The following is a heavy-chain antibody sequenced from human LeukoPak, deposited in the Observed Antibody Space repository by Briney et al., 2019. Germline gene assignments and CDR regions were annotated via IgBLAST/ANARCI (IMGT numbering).Heavy chain of an antibody. D-gene: IGHD2-21*01. CDR2: ISGSGVGT. J-gene: IGHJ3*02. V-gene: IGHV3-23*01. Sequence: GGSLRLSCAASGFTFSSYTMNWVRQAPGKGLEWVSAISGSGVGTYYADSVKGRFTISRDNSWNTLYLQMNSLRAEDTAVYYCAKDQVISGSEASDIWGQWTMVTVSS. CDR3: AKDQVISGSEASDI. CDR1: GFTFSSYT.